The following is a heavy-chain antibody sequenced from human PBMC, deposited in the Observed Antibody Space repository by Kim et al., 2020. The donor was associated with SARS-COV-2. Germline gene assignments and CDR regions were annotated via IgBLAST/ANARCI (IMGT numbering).Heavy chain of an antibody. V-gene: IGHV3-21*01. D-gene: IGHD3-16*01. J-gene: IGHJ4*02. CDR1: GFTFSIYS. CDR3: ARSLVGAPFDY. Sequence: GGSLRLSCAASGFTFSIYSMGWVRQAPGKGPEWVSVIRGDTIRIYYADSVKGRFTISRDNAKNSLYLEMNSLGADDTAVYSCARSLVGAPFDYWGQGTLVTVPS. CDR2: IRGDTIRI.